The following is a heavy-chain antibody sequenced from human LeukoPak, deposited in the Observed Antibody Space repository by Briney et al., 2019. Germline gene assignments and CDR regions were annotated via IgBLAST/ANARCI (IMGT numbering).Heavy chain of an antibody. CDR1: GDSISSSPYY. Sequence: PSETLSLTCTVSGDSISSSPYYWGWIRQPPGKGLEGIGSIYYTGSTYYNPSLKSRVTISVDTSKNQFSLKLSSVTAADTAVYYCARRYSYSSLPDYWGQGTLVTVSS. CDR3: ARRYSYSSLPDY. CDR2: IYYTGST. V-gene: IGHV4-39*01. D-gene: IGHD6-19*01. J-gene: IGHJ4*02.